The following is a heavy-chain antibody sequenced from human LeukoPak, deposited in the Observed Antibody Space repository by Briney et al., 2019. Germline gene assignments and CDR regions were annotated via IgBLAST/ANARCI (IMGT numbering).Heavy chain of an antibody. V-gene: IGHV3-48*03. CDR2: ISSSGSTI. CDR3: ARGRPTFSGRYYSYYYYYMDV. Sequence: GGSLRLSCAASGFTFSSYEMNWVRQAPGKGLEWVSYISSSGSTIYYADSVKGRFTISRDNAKNSLYLQMNSLRAEDTAVYYCARGRPTFSGRYYSYYYYYMDVWGKGTTVTVSS. D-gene: IGHD1-26*01. J-gene: IGHJ6*03. CDR1: GFTFSSYE.